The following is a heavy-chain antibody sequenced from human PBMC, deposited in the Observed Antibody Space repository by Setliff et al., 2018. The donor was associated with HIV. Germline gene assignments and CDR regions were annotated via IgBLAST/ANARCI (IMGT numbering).Heavy chain of an antibody. CDR2: IYTSGNSRYT. CDR3: AREREAWSAYDS. D-gene: IGHD3-3*01. V-gene: IGHV4-39*07. Sequence: SETLSLTCTVSGGSISSSSYYWGWIRQPPGKGLEWIGHIYTSGNSRYTNYNSSLESRVAISLDTSSNQFSLKLSSVTAADTAVYHCAREREAWSAYDSWGQGTLVTVSS. CDR1: GGSISSSSYY. J-gene: IGHJ5*02.